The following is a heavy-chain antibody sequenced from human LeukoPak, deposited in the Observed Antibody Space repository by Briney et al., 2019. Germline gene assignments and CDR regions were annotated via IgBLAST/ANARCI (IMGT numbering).Heavy chain of an antibody. CDR3: ARTAGYCSSTSCPGWFDP. Sequence: ASVKVCCKASGYTFTSYGISWVRQAPGQGLEWMGWISAYNGNTNYAQKLQGRVTMTTDTSTSTAYMELRSLRSDDTAVYYCARTAGYCSSTSCPGWFDPWSQGTLVTVSS. CDR2: ISAYNGNT. CDR1: GYTFTSYG. J-gene: IGHJ5*02. D-gene: IGHD2-2*01. V-gene: IGHV1-18*01.